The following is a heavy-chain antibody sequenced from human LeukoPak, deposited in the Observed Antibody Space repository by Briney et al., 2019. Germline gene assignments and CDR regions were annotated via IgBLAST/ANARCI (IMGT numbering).Heavy chain of an antibody. CDR2: ISAYNGNT. CDR1: GYTFTSYG. CDR3: ARVWSPTVTTVIPDWFGP. Sequence: ASVKVSCKASGYTFTSYGISWVRQAPGQGLEWMGWISAYNGNTNYAQKFQGRVTMTRDTSISTAYMELRSLKSDDTAIYYCARVWSPTVTTVIPDWFGPWGQGTLVTVSS. V-gene: IGHV1-18*01. D-gene: IGHD4-17*01. J-gene: IGHJ5*02.